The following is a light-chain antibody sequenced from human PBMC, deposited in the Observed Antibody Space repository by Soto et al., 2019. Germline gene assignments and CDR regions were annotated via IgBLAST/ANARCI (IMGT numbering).Light chain of an antibody. CDR3: MQALQTPIT. V-gene: IGKV2-28*01. J-gene: IGKJ5*01. CDR1: QSLRHSNGYNY. CDR2: VCS. Sequence: DIVMTQSPLSLPVTPGEPASISCRSSQSLRHSNGYNYLDWYLQKPGQSPQLLIYVCSNRASGVPDRFSGSGSGTDFTLKISRVEAEDVGVYYCMQALQTPITFGQGTRLEIK.